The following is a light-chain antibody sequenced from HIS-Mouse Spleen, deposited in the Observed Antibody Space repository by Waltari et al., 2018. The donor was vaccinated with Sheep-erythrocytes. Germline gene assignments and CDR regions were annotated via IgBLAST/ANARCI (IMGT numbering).Light chain of an antibody. CDR3: QQRSNWLT. J-gene: IGKJ4*01. CDR2: DAS. V-gene: IGKV3-11*01. CDR1: QRVSSY. Sequence: EIVLTQSPATLSLSPGERATLSCRASQRVSSYLAWYQQKPGQAPRLLIYDASNRATGIPARFSGSGSGTDFTLTISSLEPADFAVYYCQQRSNWLTFGGGTKVEIK.